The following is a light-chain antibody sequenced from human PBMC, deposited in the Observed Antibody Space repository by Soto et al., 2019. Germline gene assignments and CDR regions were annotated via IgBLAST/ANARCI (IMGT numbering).Light chain of an antibody. CDR1: QTASYW. J-gene: IGKJ1*01. Sequence: IELTQSPSTLSASVGDTVTIACRASQTASYWLAWYQQKPGKAPKLLIYDASKLESGVPSRFSGSGSGTDFTLTISSLQPDDFATYYCQQYNSYSRTFGQGTKV. CDR2: DAS. V-gene: IGKV1-5*03. CDR3: QQYNSYSRT.